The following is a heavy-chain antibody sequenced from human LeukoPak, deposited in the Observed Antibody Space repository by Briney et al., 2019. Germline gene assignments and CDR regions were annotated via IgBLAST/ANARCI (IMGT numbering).Heavy chain of an antibody. Sequence: PGVSLRLSCSTSGFTFRRFSMRWVRQAPGKGLEWVAYIYLSGNFISYADSVKGRFTISRDNANNSVYLQMSSVTVDDTAVYYCAREFNVIGNFDYWGQGTLVTVSS. J-gene: IGHJ4*02. CDR3: AREFNVIGNFDY. CDR1: GFTFRRFS. D-gene: IGHD3-10*01. V-gene: IGHV3-21*01. CDR2: IYLSGNFI.